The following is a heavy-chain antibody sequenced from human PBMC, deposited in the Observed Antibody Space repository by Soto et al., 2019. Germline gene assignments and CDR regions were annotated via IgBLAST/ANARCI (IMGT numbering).Heavy chain of an antibody. CDR2: ISYDGSNK. D-gene: IGHD4-17*01. CDR3: AKEDVYGDYGPDDAFDI. CDR1: GFTFISYG. V-gene: IGHV3-30*18. J-gene: IGHJ3*02. Sequence: SLRLSCAAAGFTFISYGMHWVRQAPGKGLEWVAVISYDGSNKYYADSVKGRFTISRDNSKNTLYLQMNSLRAEDTAVYYCAKEDVYGDYGPDDAFDIWGQGTMVTVSS.